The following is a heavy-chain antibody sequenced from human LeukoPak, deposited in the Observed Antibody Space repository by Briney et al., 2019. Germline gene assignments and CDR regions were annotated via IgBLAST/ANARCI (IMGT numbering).Heavy chain of an antibody. J-gene: IGHJ4*02. CDR2: IYYSGST. Sequence: SETLSLTCTVSGGSISSSVYNWGWIRQPPGKGLEWIGSIYYSGSTYYNPSLKSRVTISVDTSKNQYSLKLSSVTATDTAVYYCARRARGSPGSRRYFDYWGQGTLVTVSS. D-gene: IGHD3-10*01. V-gene: IGHV4-39*01. CDR3: ARRARGSPGSRRYFDY. CDR1: GGSISSSVYN.